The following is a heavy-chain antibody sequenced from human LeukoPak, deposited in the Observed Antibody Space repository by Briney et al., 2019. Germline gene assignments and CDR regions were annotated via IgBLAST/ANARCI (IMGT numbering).Heavy chain of an antibody. CDR1: GFTFSTYS. CDR3: ARDHHGIPSAFDV. D-gene: IGHD1-14*01. CDR2: ISSDGSIT. J-gene: IGHJ3*01. V-gene: IGHV3-30-3*01. Sequence: GGSLRLPCAASGFTFSTYSMHWVRQAPGKGLEWVAVISSDGSITSYGDSVKGRFTISRDNAKNTLYLQMSSLRAEDTAVYYCARDHHGIPSAFDVWGQGTMVTVS.